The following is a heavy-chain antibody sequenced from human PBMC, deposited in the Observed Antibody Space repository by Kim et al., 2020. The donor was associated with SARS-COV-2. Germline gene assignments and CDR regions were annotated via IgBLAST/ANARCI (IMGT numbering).Heavy chain of an antibody. D-gene: IGHD2-2*01. V-gene: IGHV4-34*01. J-gene: IGHJ6*02. Sequence: SETLSLTCAVYGGSFSGYYWSWIRQPPGKGLEWIGEINHSGSTNYNPSLKSRVTISVDTSKNQFSLKLSSVTAADTAVYYCARRTRFSRHNYYYYGMDVWGQGTTVTVSS. CDR3: ARRTRFSRHNYYYYGMDV. CDR2: INHSGST. CDR1: GGSFSGYY.